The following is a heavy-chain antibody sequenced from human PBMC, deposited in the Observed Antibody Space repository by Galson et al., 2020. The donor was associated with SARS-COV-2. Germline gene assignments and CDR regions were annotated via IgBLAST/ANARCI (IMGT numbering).Heavy chain of an antibody. Sequence: TVKVSCKASGGTFSSYAISWVRQAPGQGLEWMGGIIPTLGIANYAQKFQGRVTITADKSTSTAYMELSSLRSEDTAVYYCATSWGLTYYFDYWGQGTLVTVSS. CDR1: GGTFSSYA. V-gene: IGHV1-69*10. J-gene: IGHJ4*02. CDR2: IIPTLGIA. CDR3: ATSWGLTYYFDY. D-gene: IGHD2-2*01.